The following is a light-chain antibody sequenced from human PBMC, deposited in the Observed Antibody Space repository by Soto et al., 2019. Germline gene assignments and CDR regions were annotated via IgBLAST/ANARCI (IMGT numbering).Light chain of an antibody. CDR1: SSDVGSYNL. V-gene: IGLV2-23*02. Sequence: QSALTQPASVSGSPGQSITISCTGTSSDVGSYNLVSWYQQHPGKAPKLMIYEVSKRPSGVSNRFSGSKSGNTASLTISGLQAEDEADYYCCSYAGYWVFGGWTKLTVL. CDR3: CSYAGYWV. CDR2: EVS. J-gene: IGLJ3*02.